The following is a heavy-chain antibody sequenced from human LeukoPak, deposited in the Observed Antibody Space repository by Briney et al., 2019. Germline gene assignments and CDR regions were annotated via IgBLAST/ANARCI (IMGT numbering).Heavy chain of an antibody. J-gene: IGHJ4*02. V-gene: IGHV1-69*04. CDR2: SIPILGIA. CDR1: GLTFSRHA. Sequence: ASVIVSCTASGLTFSRHATGWVRQAPGQGLEWMGRSIPILGIANYAKKFQGRVTITADKSTSTAYMELSSLRSEDTAVYYCARDSQLTGVLYWGQGTLVTVSS. D-gene: IGHD7-27*01. CDR3: ARDSQLTGVLY.